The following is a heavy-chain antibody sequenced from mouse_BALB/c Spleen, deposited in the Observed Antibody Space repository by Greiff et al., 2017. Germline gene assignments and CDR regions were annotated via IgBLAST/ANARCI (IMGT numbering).Heavy chain of an antibody. V-gene: IGHV5-9-3*01. J-gene: IGHJ1*01. CDR2: ISSGGSYT. CDR1: GFTFSSYA. D-gene: IGHD1-1*01. Sequence: EVQRVESGGGLVKPGGSLKLSCAASGFTFSSYAMSWVRQTPEKRLEWVATISSGGSYTYYPDSVKGRFTISRDNAKNTLYLQMSSLRSEDTAMYYCARQQVTTVVATSRYWYFDVWGAGTTVTVSS. CDR3: ARQQVTTVVATSRYWYFDV.